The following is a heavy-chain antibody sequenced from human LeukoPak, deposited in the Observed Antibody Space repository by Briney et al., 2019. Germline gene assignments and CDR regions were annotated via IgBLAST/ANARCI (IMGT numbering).Heavy chain of an antibody. Sequence: GGSLRLSCAASGFTFSSFAMSWVRQAPGKGLEWVSTIRTSGGSTFYANSVQGRFTISRDNSKNTLYLQMNSLRAEDTAVYYCAKDMIAAADILYFQHWGQGTLVTVSS. J-gene: IGHJ1*01. CDR1: GFTFSSFA. CDR3: AKDMIAAADILYFQH. CDR2: IRTSGGST. D-gene: IGHD6-13*01. V-gene: IGHV3-23*01.